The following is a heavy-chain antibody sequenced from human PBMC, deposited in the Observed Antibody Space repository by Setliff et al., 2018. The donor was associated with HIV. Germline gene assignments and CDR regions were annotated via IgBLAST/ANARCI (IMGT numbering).Heavy chain of an antibody. V-gene: IGHV4-4*07. D-gene: IGHD2-8*01. CDR2: IYTAGRT. J-gene: IGHJ4*02. CDR3: ARANLMGHHTFDS. CDR1: GDSINNVYY. Sequence: SETLSLTCTVSGDSINNVYYWSWIRQSAGKGLEWIGHIYTAGRTDYSPSLRSQVAISVDKSSNQFSLEMTSVTAADTALYYCARANLMGHHTFDSWGPGTLVTVSS.